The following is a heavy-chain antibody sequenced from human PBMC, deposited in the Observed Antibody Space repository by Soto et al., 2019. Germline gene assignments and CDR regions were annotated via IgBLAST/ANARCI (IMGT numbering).Heavy chain of an antibody. D-gene: IGHD3-16*01. CDR1: GFSLSTRDVG. J-gene: IGHJ4*02. V-gene: IGHV2-5*02. Sequence: QITLNESGPTLVKPTQTLTLTCTFSGFSLSTRDVGVGWIRQPPGKALEWLGVIYWDDDKRYSPSLKSRLTLTKDTSKNQVVLRMTKMDPVDTATYYCAHCRGGVANFWGQGTLVTVSS. CDR2: IYWDDDK. CDR3: AHCRGGVANF.